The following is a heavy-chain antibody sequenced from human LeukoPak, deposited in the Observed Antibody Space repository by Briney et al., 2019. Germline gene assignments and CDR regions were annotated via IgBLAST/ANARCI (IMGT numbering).Heavy chain of an antibody. J-gene: IGHJ4*02. D-gene: IGHD6-13*01. CDR1: GASFSSSTYY. CDR2: IYYSGST. V-gene: IGHV4-39*01. Sequence: PSETLSLTCTVSGASFSSSTYYWGWIRQPPGKGLEWIGSIYYSGSTYYNPSLKSRVTMSVDASKNQFSLKLSSVTAADTAVYYCARHAGGISATGTRPFDYWGQGTLVTVSS. CDR3: ARHAGGISATGTRPFDY.